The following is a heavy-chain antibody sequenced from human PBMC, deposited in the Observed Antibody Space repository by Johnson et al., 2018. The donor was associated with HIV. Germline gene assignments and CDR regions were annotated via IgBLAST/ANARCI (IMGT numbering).Heavy chain of an antibody. V-gene: IGHV3-30*02. D-gene: IGHD6-19*01. J-gene: IGHJ3*02. Sequence: VESGGGVVQPGGSLRLSCVASGFTFSSYGMHWVRQAPGKGLEWVAFIRYDGSIQYYTDSVKGRFTISRDNSRNTLYLQMNSLRVEDTAMYYCAQEKSSGWSFHAFDIWGQGTVVTVSS. CDR2: IRYDGSIQ. CDR3: AQEKSSGWSFHAFDI. CDR1: GFTFSSYG.